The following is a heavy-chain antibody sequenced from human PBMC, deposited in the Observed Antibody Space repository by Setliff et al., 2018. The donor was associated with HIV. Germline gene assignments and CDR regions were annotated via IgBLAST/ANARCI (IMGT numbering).Heavy chain of an antibody. J-gene: IGHJ4*02. CDR3: ARGSYYDTSGYRPGYFDY. V-gene: IGHV4-34*01. D-gene: IGHD3-22*01. CDR2: IDHIGRT. CDR1: GGSFSGFY. Sequence: NPSETLSLTCAVYGGSFSGFYWTWIRQPPGKGLEWIGDIDHIGRTNYNPSLKSRATISVYTTKNQFLLKLRSVTAADTAVYYCARGSYYDTSGYRPGYFDYWGQETLVTSPQ.